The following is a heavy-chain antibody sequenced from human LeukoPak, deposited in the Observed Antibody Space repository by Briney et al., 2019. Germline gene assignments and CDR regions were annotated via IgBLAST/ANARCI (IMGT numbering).Heavy chain of an antibody. J-gene: IGHJ4*02. CDR1: GFTVNSNY. CDR3: ARGGGYYPIDY. CDR2: LYSDGRT. D-gene: IGHD2-15*01. V-gene: IGHV3-53*01. Sequence: GGSLRLSCAASGFTVNSNYMNWVRQAPGKGLEWVSVLYSDGRTYYADSVKGRFTISRDTYKNTLYLQVNSLRAEDTAVYYCARGGGYYPIDYWGQGTLVTVSS.